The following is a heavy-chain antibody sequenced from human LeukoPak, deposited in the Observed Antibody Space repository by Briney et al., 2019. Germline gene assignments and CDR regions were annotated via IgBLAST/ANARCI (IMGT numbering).Heavy chain of an antibody. CDR2: ISDRGST. CDR3: ARGRTFDN. CDR1: GGSISSYY. J-gene: IGHJ4*02. V-gene: IGHV4-59*01. Sequence: SETLSLTCTVSGGSISSYYWSWIRQPPGKGLEWIGNISDRGSTKYNPSLKSRVTISVDTSKNQFSLRLSSVTAADTAVYYCARGRTFDNWGQGTLVTVSS.